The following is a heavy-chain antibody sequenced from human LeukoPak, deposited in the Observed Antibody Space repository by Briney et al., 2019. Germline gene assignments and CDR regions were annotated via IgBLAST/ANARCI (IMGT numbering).Heavy chain of an antibody. CDR2: ISSSGSTI. CDR1: GFTFSDYH. CDR3: ARDHGSGLDY. D-gene: IGHD6-19*01. J-gene: IGHJ4*02. V-gene: IGHV3-11*04. Sequence: PGGPLRLSCEASGFTFSDYHLSWLRHAPGKGLEWVSYISSSGSTIYYADSVKGRFTISRDNAKNSLYLQMNSLRAEDTAVYYCARDHGSGLDYWGQGTLVTVSS.